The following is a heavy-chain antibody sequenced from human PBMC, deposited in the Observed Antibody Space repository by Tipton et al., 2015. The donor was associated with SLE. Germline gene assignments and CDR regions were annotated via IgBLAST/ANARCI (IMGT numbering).Heavy chain of an antibody. CDR1: GGSFGSGGYY. V-gene: IGHV4-61*02. CDR3: ARDGTVNTAAALAYYMDV. CDR2: IYTSGST. J-gene: IGHJ6*03. D-gene: IGHD6-13*01. Sequence: TLSLTCTVSGGSFGSGGYYWTWVRQSAGKGLEFIGRIYTSGSTDYNPSLKSRVTISIDAPKNQFSLRLSSVTAADTAVYSCARDGTVNTAAALAYYMDVWGKGTTVTVSS.